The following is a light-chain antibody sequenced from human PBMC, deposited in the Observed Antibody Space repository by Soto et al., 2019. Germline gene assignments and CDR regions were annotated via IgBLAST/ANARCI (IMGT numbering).Light chain of an antibody. J-gene: IGKJ2*01. Sequence: EIVLTQSPGTLSSSPGDRATLSCRASQSVSSSYLAWYQQKPGQAPRLLISGASNRATGIPDRFSGSGSGTDFTLTISRLEPEDFAVYYCQQYGNSPFNFGRGTNLEIK. V-gene: IGKV3-20*01. CDR3: QQYGNSPFN. CDR2: GAS. CDR1: QSVSSSY.